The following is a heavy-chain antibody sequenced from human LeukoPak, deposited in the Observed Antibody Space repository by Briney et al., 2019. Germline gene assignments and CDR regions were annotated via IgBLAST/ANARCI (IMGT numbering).Heavy chain of an antibody. CDR2: ISGSGSNT. CDR3: AKDSMRYYDSSGYYLDY. J-gene: IGHJ4*02. V-gene: IGHV3-23*01. Sequence: GGSLRLTCAASGFTFSTYAMSWVRQAPGKGLEWVSVISGSGSNTYYADSVKGRITISRDTSKNTLYLQVNSPRAEDTAVYYGAKDSMRYYDSSGYYLDYWGQGTLVTVSS. D-gene: IGHD3-22*01. CDR1: GFTFSTYA.